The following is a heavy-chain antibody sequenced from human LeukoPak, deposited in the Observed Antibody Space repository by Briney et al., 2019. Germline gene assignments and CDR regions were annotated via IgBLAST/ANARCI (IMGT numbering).Heavy chain of an antibody. CDR1: GGSFSGYY. Sequence: SETLSLTCAVYGGSFSGYYWSWIRQPPGKGLEWIGEINHSGSTNYNPSLKSRVTISVDTSKNQFSLKLSSETAADTAVYYCARGTWYYGSGPHRRFDPWGQGTLVTVSS. V-gene: IGHV4-34*01. CDR3: ARGTWYYGSGPHRRFDP. J-gene: IGHJ5*02. CDR2: INHSGST. D-gene: IGHD3-10*01.